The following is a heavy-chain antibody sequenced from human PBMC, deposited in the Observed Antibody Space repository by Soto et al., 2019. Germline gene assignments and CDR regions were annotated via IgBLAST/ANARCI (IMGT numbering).Heavy chain of an antibody. CDR2: INWNGGST. CDR1: GFTFDDYG. D-gene: IGHD3-16*02. Sequence: GGSLRLSCAASGFTFDDYGMSWVRQAPGKGLEWVSGINWNGGSTGYADSVKGRFTISRDNAKNSLYLQMNSLRAEDTALYYCARVNEFGVVIVIRYYGMDVWGQGTTVTVSS. CDR3: ARVNEFGVVIVIRYYGMDV. J-gene: IGHJ6*02. V-gene: IGHV3-20*04.